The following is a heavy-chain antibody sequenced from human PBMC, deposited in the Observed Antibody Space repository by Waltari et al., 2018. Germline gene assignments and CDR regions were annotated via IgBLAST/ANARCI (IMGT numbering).Heavy chain of an antibody. J-gene: IGHJ6*03. V-gene: IGHV3-48*03. CDR1: GFSISNYE. CDR3: ARPSTEYYYYYYYMDV. CDR2: ISNSGSTM. Sequence: EMQVVESGGGLVQPGGSLRLSCEAPGFSISNYEINWSRQAPGKGLEWVSYISNSGSTMYYADSVKGRFTISRDNAKNSLYLEMNSLRAEDTAIYYCARPSTEYYYYYYYMDVWGKGTTVTVS.